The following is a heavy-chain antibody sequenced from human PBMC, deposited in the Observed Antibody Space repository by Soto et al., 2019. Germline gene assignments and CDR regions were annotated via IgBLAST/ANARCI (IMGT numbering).Heavy chain of an antibody. J-gene: IGHJ2*01. CDR1: GFTFSSYG. D-gene: IGHD3-22*01. CDR3: AYDSSGSWYFDL. V-gene: IGHV3-30*03. CDR2: ISYDGSNK. Sequence: GGSLRLSCAASGFTFSSYGMHWVRQAPGKGLEWVAVISYDGSNKYYADSVKGRFTISRDNSKNTLYLQMNSLRAEDTAVYYCAYDSSGSWYFDLWGRGTLVTASS.